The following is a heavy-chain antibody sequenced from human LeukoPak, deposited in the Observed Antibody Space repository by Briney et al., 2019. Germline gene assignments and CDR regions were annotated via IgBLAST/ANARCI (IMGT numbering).Heavy chain of an antibody. CDR3: ASQDIVVVPAAPPYYYYPLDV. CDR2: IIPIFGTT. Sequence: SVKVSCKASGGTFNNYAIIWVRQAPGQGLEWAGGIIPIFGTTKYEQKFQGRVTITADESTRTAYLELSSLRSEDTAVYYCASQDIVVVPAAPPYYYYPLDVWGQGTRSPSP. V-gene: IGHV1-69*13. J-gene: IGHJ6*02. CDR1: GGTFNNYA. D-gene: IGHD2-2*01.